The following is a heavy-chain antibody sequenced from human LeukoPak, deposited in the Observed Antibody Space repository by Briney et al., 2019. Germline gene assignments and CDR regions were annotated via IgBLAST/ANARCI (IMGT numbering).Heavy chain of an antibody. Sequence: GGSLRLSCAASGFTFSSYWMHWVRQAPGKGLVWVSRINSDGSTTNYADSVKGRFTISRDNAKNTLYLQMNSLRAEDTAVYYCARRGASTGAFDIWGQGTMVTVSS. CDR1: GFTFSSYW. J-gene: IGHJ3*02. V-gene: IGHV3-74*01. D-gene: IGHD1-26*01. CDR2: INSDGSTT. CDR3: ARRGASTGAFDI.